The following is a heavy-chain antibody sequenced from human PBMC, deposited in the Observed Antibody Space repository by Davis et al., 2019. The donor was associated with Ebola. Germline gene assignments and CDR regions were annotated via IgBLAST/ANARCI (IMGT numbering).Heavy chain of an antibody. CDR2: IYTGGRT. Sequence: GGSLRLSCAASGFRVSGPYMSWVRQAPGKGLEWVSVIYTGGRTYYTDSVKGRFTISRDNSKNTLYLQMNSLRAEDTAVYYCARVTYLDVWGQGTMVTVSS. CDR1: GFRVSGPY. J-gene: IGHJ3*01. V-gene: IGHV3-66*01. CDR3: ARVTYLDV.